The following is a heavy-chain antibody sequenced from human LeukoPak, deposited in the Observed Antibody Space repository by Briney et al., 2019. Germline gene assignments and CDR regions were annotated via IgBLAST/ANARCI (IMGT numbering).Heavy chain of an antibody. Sequence: SETLSLTCTVSGGSISSYYWSWTRQPPGKGLEWIGYIYYSGSTNYYPSLKSRVTISVDTSRNQFSLKLNSVTAADTAVYYCARSPGYSSSWAQSDYWGQGILVTVSS. D-gene: IGHD6-13*01. CDR1: GGSISSYY. V-gene: IGHV4-59*01. J-gene: IGHJ4*02. CDR2: IYYSGST. CDR3: ARSPGYSSSWAQSDY.